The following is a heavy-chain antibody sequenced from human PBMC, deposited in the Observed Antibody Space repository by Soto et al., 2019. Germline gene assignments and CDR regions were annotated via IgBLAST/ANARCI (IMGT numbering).Heavy chain of an antibody. CDR3: AKAKTIAPRVEVRHYYGMDV. CDR1: GFTFRSYA. D-gene: IGHD6-6*01. V-gene: IGHV3-23*01. Sequence: GGSLRLSCAASGFTFRSYAMSWVRQAPGQGLEWVSAISGSGGSTYYADSVKGRFTISRDNSKNTLYLQMNSLRAEDTAVYYCAKAKTIAPRVEVRHYYGMDVWGQGTTVTVSS. J-gene: IGHJ6*02. CDR2: ISGSGGST.